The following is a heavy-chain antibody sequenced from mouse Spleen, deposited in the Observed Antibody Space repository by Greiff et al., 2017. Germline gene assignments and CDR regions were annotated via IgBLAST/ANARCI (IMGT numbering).Heavy chain of an antibody. Sequence: QVHVKQSGPELVKPGASVKISCKASGYAFSSSWMNWVKQRPGKGLEWIGRIYPGDGDTNYNGKFKGKATLTADKSSSTAYMQLSSLTSEDSAVYFCARSGNWFAYWGQGTLVTVSA. D-gene: IGHD3-1*01. CDR2: IYPGDGDT. CDR3: ARSGNWFAY. CDR1: GYAFSSSW. V-gene: IGHV1-82*01. J-gene: IGHJ3*01.